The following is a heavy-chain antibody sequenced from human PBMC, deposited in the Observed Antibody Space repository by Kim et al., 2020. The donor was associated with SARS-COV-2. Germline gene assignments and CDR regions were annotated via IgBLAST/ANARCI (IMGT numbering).Heavy chain of an antibody. CDR1: GFTFSSYG. Sequence: GGSLRLSCAASGFTFSSYGMHWVRQAPGKGLEWVAVISYDGSNKYYADSVKGRFTISRDNSKNTLYLQMNSLRAEDTAVYYCAKDGVDGYNYIYYYYGMDVWGQGTTVTVSS. J-gene: IGHJ6*02. CDR2: ISYDGSNK. CDR3: AKDGVDGYNYIYYYYGMDV. V-gene: IGHV3-30*18. D-gene: IGHD5-12*01.